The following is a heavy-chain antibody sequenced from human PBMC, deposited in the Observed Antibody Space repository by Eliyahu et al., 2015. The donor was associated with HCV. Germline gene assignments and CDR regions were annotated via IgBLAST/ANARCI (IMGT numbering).Heavy chain of an antibody. Sequence: QVTLRESGPALVKPPQTLSLTCTFSGFXLXXRXXCVSWIRQPPGKALEXLARIDWDDDKYYSTSLKTRLTISKDTSKNQVVLTMTNMDPVDTATYYCARIPHSSSSIYYFDYWGQGTLVTVSS. CDR1: GFXLXXRXXC. CDR2: IDWDDDK. V-gene: IGHV2-70*15. D-gene: IGHD6-6*01. J-gene: IGHJ4*02. CDR3: ARIPHSSSSIYYFDY.